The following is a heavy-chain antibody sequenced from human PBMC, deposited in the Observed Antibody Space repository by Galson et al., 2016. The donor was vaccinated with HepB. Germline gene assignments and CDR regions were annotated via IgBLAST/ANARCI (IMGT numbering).Heavy chain of an antibody. V-gene: IGHV5-51*01. Sequence: QSGAEVKKPGESLKISCKGSGYSFSSYWIGWVRQMPGKGLEWMGIIFPGDSDTRYSPSFQGQVTISVDKAINTAYMQWSSLKASDSGIYYCARRPPVTGRSEHYFDVWGQGTMVTVSS. CDR3: ARRPPVTGRSEHYFDV. CDR1: GYSFSSYW. D-gene: IGHD4-11*01. CDR2: IFPGDSDT. J-gene: IGHJ3*01.